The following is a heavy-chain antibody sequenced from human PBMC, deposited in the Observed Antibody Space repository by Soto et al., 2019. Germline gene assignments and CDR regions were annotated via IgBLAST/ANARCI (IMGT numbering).Heavy chain of an antibody. CDR1: GYSFTSYW. V-gene: IGHV5-51*01. D-gene: IGHD5-12*01. CDR3: ASQEMATKNVDAFDI. CDR2: IYPGDSDT. Sequence: PGESLKISCKGSGYSFTSYWIIWMRQMPGKGLEWMGIIYPGDSDTRYSPSFQGQVTISADKSISTAYLQWSSLKASDTAMYYCASQEMATKNVDAFDIWGQGTMVTVSS. J-gene: IGHJ3*02.